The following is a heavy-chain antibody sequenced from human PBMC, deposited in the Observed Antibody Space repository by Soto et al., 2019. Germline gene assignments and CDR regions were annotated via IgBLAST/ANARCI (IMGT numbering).Heavy chain of an antibody. V-gene: IGHV4-30-4*01. CDR2: ISYSGST. J-gene: IGHJ2*01. Sequence: QVQLQESGPGLVKPSQTLSLTCTVSGGSISSGDYYWSWIRQPPGKGLEWIGYISYSGSTYYNPSLKSRVTISVDTSKTQSSLKLSSVTAAGTAVYYCARGRGGNWYFDLWGRGTLGTVSS. D-gene: IGHD3-16*01. CDR3: ARGRGGNWYFDL. CDR1: GGSISSGDYY.